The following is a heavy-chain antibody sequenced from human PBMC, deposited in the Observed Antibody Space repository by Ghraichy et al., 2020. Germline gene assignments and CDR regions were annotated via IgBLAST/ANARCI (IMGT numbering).Heavy chain of an antibody. D-gene: IGHD2-2*02. CDR2: ISSSSGYI. CDR1: GFTFSSYS. Sequence: GGYLRLSCAASGFTFSSYSMNWVRQAPGKGLEWVSSISSSSGYIYYADSVKGRFTISRDNAKNSLYLQMSSLRAEDTAVYYCARASYCSSTTCYTRHNDCWGQGTLVTVSS. CDR3: ARASYCSSTTCYTRHNDC. J-gene: IGHJ4*02. V-gene: IGHV3-21*01.